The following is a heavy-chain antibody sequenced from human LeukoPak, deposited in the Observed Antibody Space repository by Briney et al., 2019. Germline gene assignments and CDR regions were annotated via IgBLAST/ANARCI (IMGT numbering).Heavy chain of an antibody. V-gene: IGHV3-73*01. Sequence: PGGSLRLSCAASGFTFSGSAMHWVRQASGKGLEWVGRIRSKANSYATAYAASVKGRFTISRDDSKNTAYLQMNSLKTEDTAVYYCTSVDIVATMYFDYWGQGTLVTVSS. CDR3: TSVDIVATMYFDY. J-gene: IGHJ4*02. CDR1: GFTFSGSA. D-gene: IGHD5-12*01. CDR2: IRSKANSYAT.